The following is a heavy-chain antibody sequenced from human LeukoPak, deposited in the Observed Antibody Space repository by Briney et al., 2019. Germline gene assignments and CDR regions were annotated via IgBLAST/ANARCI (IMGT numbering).Heavy chain of an antibody. CDR1: GYSFTSYW. CDR3: ATPGGGYGSVRGAFDI. Sequence: GESLKISCKGSGYSFTSYWIGWVRQMPGKGLEWMGIIYPGDSDTRYSPSFQGQVTISADKSISTAYLQWSSLKASDTAMYYCATPGGGYGSVRGAFDIWGQGTMVTVSS. J-gene: IGHJ3*02. CDR2: IYPGDSDT. D-gene: IGHD5-12*01. V-gene: IGHV5-51*01.